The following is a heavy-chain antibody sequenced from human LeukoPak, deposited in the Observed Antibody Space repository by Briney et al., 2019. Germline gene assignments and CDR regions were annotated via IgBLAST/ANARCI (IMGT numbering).Heavy chain of an antibody. CDR3: AKDGIVGASFDY. CDR1: GFTFSSFA. J-gene: IGHJ4*02. V-gene: IGHV3-23*01. D-gene: IGHD1-26*01. Sequence: GGSLRLSCAASGFTFSSFAINWVRQAPGKGLEWVSVITGSGSGADYADSVKGRFTISSSRDNSKNTLYLQMNSLRAEDTAVYYCAKDGIVGASFDYWGQGTLVTVSS. CDR2: ITGSGSGA.